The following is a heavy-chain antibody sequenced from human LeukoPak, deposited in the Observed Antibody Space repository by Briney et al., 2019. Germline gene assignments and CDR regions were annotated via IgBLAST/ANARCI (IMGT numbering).Heavy chain of an antibody. CDR1: GYSFTSYW. J-gene: IGHJ4*02. V-gene: IGHV5-51*01. CDR3: ARLEGRDGYNSPFGY. Sequence: GESLKISCKGSGYSFTSYWIGWVRQMPGKGLEWMGIIYPGDSDTRYSPSFQGQVTISADKSISTAYLQWSSLKASDTAMCYCARLEGRDGYNSPFGYWGQGTLVTVSS. CDR2: IYPGDSDT. D-gene: IGHD5-24*01.